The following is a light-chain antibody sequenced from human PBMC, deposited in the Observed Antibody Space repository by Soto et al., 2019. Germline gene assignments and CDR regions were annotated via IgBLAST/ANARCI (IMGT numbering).Light chain of an antibody. CDR1: QSVINN. V-gene: IGKV3D-15*01. J-gene: IGKJ4*01. CDR3: QQYDNWPLLT. CDR2: GAS. Sequence: EIVMTQSPATLSVSPGERATLSCRASQSVINNLAWYQQKPGQAPRLLIHGASTRATGIPARFSGSGSGTEFTLTISSLQSEDFAVYYCQQYDNWPLLTFGGGTEVEIK.